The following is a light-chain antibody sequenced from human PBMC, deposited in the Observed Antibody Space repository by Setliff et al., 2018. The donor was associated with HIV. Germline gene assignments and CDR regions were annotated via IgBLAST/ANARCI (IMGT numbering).Light chain of an antibody. CDR2: EVR. CDR3: SSYAISNTLP. J-gene: IGLJ1*01. V-gene: IGLV2-14*01. Sequence: SALAQPASVSGSPGQSITISCTGTSSDVGGYNYVSWYQQHPGKAPKLTIYEVRNRPSGVSNRFSGSKSGNTASLTISGLQAGDEADYYCSSYAISNTLPFGTGTKVTVL. CDR1: SSDVGGYNY.